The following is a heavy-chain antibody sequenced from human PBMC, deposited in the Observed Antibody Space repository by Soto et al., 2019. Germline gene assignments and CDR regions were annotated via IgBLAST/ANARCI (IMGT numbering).Heavy chain of an antibody. J-gene: IGHJ4*02. CDR2: ISAYNGNT. Sequence: QVQLVQSGAEVKKPGASVRVSCKASGYTFTSYGISWVRQAPGQGLEWMGWISAYNGNTNYAQRLQGRVTMTTATSTITSYMELRCLKSDEADVYNGSRVSPLSRAAEPWGQGTLVTVS. D-gene: IGHD6-13*01. V-gene: IGHV1-18*01. CDR3: SRVSPLSRAAEP. CDR1: GYTFTSYG.